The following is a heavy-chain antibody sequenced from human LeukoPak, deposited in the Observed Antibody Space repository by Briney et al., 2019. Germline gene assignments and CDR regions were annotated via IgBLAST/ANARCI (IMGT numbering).Heavy chain of an antibody. Sequence: SETLSLTCTVSGYSLSSGFFCDWIRQSPGKGLEWIGSFSHRGGSYHNPSLKSRVTISVDTSKNQFSLKLLSVTAADTAVYYCARTDYYGGGIFYYYGSDLWGQGTMVTVSS. J-gene: IGHJ3*01. CDR3: ARTDYYGGGIFYYYGSDL. D-gene: IGHD3-10*01. CDR2: FSHRGGS. CDR1: GYSLSSGFF. V-gene: IGHV4-38-2*02.